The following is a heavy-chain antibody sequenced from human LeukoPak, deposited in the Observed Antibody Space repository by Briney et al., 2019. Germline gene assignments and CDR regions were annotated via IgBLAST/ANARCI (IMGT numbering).Heavy chain of an antibody. V-gene: IGHV4-39*07. J-gene: IGHJ4*02. CDR2: INHSGST. CDR3: ARRIYYDILTGYYVPFDY. CDR1: GGSISSGSYY. Sequence: SETLSLTCTVSGGSISSGSYYWSWIRQPPGKGLEWIGEINHSGSTNYNPSLKSRVTISVDTSKNQFSLKLSSVTAADTAVYYCARRIYYDILTGYYVPFDYWGQGTLVTVSS. D-gene: IGHD3-9*01.